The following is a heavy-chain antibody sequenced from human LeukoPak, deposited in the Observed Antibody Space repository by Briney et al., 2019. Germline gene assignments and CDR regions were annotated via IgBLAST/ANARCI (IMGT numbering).Heavy chain of an antibody. D-gene: IGHD1-26*01. J-gene: IGHJ6*02. Sequence: GGSLRLSCAASGFTFSSYAMSWVRQAPGKGLEWVSAISGSGGSTYYADSVKGRFTISRDNSKNTLYLQMNSLRAEDTAVYYCARDRDGRGVILWEPDSGSYPPHYYYGMDVWGQGTTVTVSS. CDR2: ISGSGGST. CDR1: GFTFSSYA. CDR3: ARDRDGRGVILWEPDSGSYPPHYYYGMDV. V-gene: IGHV3-23*01.